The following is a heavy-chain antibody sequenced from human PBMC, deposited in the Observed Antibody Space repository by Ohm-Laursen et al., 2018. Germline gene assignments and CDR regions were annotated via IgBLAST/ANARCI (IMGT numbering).Heavy chain of an antibody. CDR3: ARLLSGSSPEDY. J-gene: IGHJ4*02. CDR1: GFTFSSYW. D-gene: IGHD1-26*01. V-gene: IGHV3-7*03. CDR2: IKQDGSEK. Sequence: SLRLSCAASGFTFSSYWMSWVRQAPGKGLEWVANIKQDGSEKYYVDSVKGRFTISRDNAKNSLYLQMNSLRPEDTAVYYCARLLSGSSPEDYWGQGTLVTVSS.